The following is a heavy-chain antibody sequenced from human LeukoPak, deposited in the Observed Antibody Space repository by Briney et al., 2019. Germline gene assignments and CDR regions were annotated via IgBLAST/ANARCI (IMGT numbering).Heavy chain of an antibody. V-gene: IGHV3-23*01. CDR1: GFTFSSYA. Sequence: GGSLRLSCAASGFTFSSYAMSWVRQAPGKGLEWVSAISGSGGSTYYADSVKGRFTISRDNSKNTLYLQVNSLRAEDTAVYYCAKPLVSSGYYYGFDYWGQGTLVTVSS. J-gene: IGHJ4*02. CDR3: AKPLVSSGYYYGFDY. CDR2: ISGSGGST. D-gene: IGHD3-22*01.